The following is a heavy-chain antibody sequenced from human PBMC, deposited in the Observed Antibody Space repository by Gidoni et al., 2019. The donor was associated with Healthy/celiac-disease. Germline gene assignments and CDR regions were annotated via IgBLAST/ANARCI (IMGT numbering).Heavy chain of an antibody. CDR1: GGSLSSGLW. CDR3: ARFLGDYYYYGMDA. D-gene: IGHD3-3*01. J-gene: IGHJ6*02. V-gene: IGHV4-4*02. Sequence: VQLQESGPGLVKPSGNLSPTCAVSGGSLSSGLWWPWVRQPPGKGLEWIGEIYHSGSTNYNPSLKSRVTISVDKSKNQFSLKLSSVTAADTAVYYCARFLGDYYYYGMDAWGQGTTVTVSS. CDR2: IYHSGST.